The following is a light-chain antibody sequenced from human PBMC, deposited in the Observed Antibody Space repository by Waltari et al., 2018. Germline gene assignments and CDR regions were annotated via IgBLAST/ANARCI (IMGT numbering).Light chain of an antibody. J-gene: IGLJ7*01. CDR3: MIWHGSAAV. Sequence: QAVLTQPSSLSATPGASASLTCTLRSGINVGTYRISWYQQKPGSPPQYLLRYKSDSDKQQGSGVPSRFSGSKDVAANAGILLISGLQSEDEADYYCMIWHGSAAVFGGGTQLTVL. V-gene: IGLV5-45*03. CDR1: SGINVGTYR. CDR2: YKSDSDK.